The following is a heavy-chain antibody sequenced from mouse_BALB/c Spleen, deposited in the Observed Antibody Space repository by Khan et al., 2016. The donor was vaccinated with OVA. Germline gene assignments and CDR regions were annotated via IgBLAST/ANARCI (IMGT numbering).Heavy chain of an antibody. Sequence: EVQLQQSGPELVKPGASVKISCKASGYSFTDYTMNWVKQSHGKNLEWIGLINPYNVGTNYNQKFKGKATLTVDKSSSTAHMELLSLTSEDSAVYYCSIGGYGGLAYWGQGTLVTVSA. V-gene: IGHV1-18*01. J-gene: IGHJ3*01. CDR2: INPYNVGT. CDR3: SIGGYGGLAY. CDR1: GYSFTDYT. D-gene: IGHD1-1*01.